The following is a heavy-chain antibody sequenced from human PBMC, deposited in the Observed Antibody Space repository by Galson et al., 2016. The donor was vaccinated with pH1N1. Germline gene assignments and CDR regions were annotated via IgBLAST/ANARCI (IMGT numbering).Heavy chain of an antibody. CDR3: ASRGSSFWVF. J-gene: IGHJ4*02. Sequence: SVTSRSHYWDWIRQPPGKGLEWLGNIHSSGSSYYNPSLKSRVSISVDTSKNQFSLHVRSVTAADTAVYYCASRGSSFWVFWGQGTLATVSS. CDR1: SVTSRSHY. V-gene: IGHV4-39*01. CDR2: IHSSGSS. D-gene: IGHD6-13*01.